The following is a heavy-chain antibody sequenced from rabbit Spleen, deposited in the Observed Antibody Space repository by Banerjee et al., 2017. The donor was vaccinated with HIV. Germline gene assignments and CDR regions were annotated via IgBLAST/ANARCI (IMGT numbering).Heavy chain of an antibody. V-gene: IGHV1S45*01. J-gene: IGHJ4*01. Sequence: QEQLVESGGGLVQPEGSLTLTCTASGFSFSSNYWICWVRQAPGKGLEWIACINTATGKAVYANWVNGRFTISKTSSTTVTLQVTSLAAADTATYFCARDLSGAVGWNFFLWGPGTLVTVS. CDR3: ARDLSGAVGWNFFL. CDR1: GFSFSSNYW. CDR2: INTATGKA. D-gene: IGHD1-1*01.